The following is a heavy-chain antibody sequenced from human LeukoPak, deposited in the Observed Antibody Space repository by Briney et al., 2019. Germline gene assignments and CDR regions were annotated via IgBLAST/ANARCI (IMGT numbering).Heavy chain of an antibody. D-gene: IGHD3-22*01. CDR3: ARVRRYSQYESSGYYADS. V-gene: IGHV3-11*04. J-gene: IGHJ5*01. Sequence: GGSLRLSCAASGFTFSDYNMRWIRQAPGKGLEWVSSISRSGSTKYYADSVKGRFTISRDNSKDTLYLQMNSLKIEDTATYYCARVRRYSQYESSGYYADSWGQGTLVTVSS. CDR2: ISRSGSTK. CDR1: GFTFSDYN.